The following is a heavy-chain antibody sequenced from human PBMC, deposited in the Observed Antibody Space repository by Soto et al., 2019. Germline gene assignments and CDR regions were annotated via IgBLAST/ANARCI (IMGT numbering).Heavy chain of an antibody. D-gene: IGHD3-9*01. Sequence: SVKVSCKASGFTFTSSAVQWVRQARGQRLEWVGWIVVGSGNTNYAQKFQERVTITRDMSTSTAYMELSSLRSEDTAVYYCAAVQGVDPLRYFDWLLVQDYWGQGTLVTVSS. V-gene: IGHV1-58*01. CDR3: AAVQGVDPLRYFDWLLVQDY. CDR2: IVVGSGNT. CDR1: GFTFTSSA. J-gene: IGHJ4*02.